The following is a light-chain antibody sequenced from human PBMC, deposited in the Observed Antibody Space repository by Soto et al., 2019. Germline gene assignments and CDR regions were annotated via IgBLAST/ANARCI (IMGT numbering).Light chain of an antibody. CDR3: QQYGSSPIT. CDR1: ESVSSNQ. CDR2: DAS. J-gene: IGKJ5*01. V-gene: IGKV3D-20*01. Sequence: VVLTQSPATLSLSPGERAALSCGASESVSSNQLAWYQQKPGLAPRLLIYDASSRASGIPERFSGSGSGTGFSLTISSLEPEDSAVYYCQQYGSSPITFGQETRLEIK.